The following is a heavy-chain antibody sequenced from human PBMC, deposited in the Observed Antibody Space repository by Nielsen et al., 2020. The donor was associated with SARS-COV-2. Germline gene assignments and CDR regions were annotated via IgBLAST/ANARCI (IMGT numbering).Heavy chain of an antibody. V-gene: IGHV3-30-3*01. CDR2: ISYDGSNK. Sequence: VRQAPGKGLEWVAVISYDGSNKYYADSVKGRFTISRDNSKNTLYLQMNSLRAEDTAVYYCARGPYCSSTSCFHHYYYYGMDVWGQGTTVTVSS. J-gene: IGHJ6*02. D-gene: IGHD2-2*01. CDR3: ARGPYCSSTSCFHHYYYYGMDV.